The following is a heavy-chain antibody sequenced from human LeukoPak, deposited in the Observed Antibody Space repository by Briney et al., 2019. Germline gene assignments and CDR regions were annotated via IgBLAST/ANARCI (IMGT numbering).Heavy chain of an antibody. D-gene: IGHD5-18*01. J-gene: IGHJ4*02. Sequence: SETLSLTCTVSGGSISGSSYYWGWIRQPPGKGLEWIGSIYYSGSTYYNPSLKSRVTISVDTSKNQFSLKLTSVTAADTAVYYCARVSPVDTAMAYYFDYWGQGTLVTVSS. CDR2: IYYSGST. CDR1: GGSISGSSYY. V-gene: IGHV4-39*07. CDR3: ARVSPVDTAMAYYFDY.